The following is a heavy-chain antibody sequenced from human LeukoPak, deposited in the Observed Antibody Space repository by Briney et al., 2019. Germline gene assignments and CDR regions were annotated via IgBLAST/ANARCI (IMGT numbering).Heavy chain of an antibody. CDR2: MNPNSGNT. D-gene: IGHD3-22*01. CDR1: GYTFTNYD. J-gene: IGHJ4*02. Sequence: ASVKVSCKASGYTFTNYDIQWVRQAPGQGLEWMGWMNPNSGNTGYAQKFQGRVTMTRNTSISTAYMELSSLRSEDAAVYYCARGSRITMIYWGQGTLVTVSS. V-gene: IGHV1-8*02. CDR3: ARGSRITMIY.